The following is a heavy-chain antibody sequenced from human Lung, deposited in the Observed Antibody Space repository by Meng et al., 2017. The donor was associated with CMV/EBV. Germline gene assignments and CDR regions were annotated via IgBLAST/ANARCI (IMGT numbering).Heavy chain of an antibody. J-gene: IGHJ4*02. CDR3: ARNRYCSSTSCYFDD. CDR2: ISAYNGNT. Sequence: SVXVSXXASGYTFTSYGISWVRQAPGQGLEWMGWISAYNGNTNYAQKLQGRVTMTTDTSTSTAYMELRSLRSDDTAVYYCARNRYCSSTSCYFDDWGQGNXVTGYS. CDR1: GYTFTSYG. D-gene: IGHD2-2*01. V-gene: IGHV1-18*01.